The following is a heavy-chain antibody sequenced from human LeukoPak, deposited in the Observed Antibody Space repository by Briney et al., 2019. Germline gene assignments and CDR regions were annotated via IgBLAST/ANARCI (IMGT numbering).Heavy chain of an antibody. CDR1: GFTFSSYA. CDR3: AKDCVPYCSAPSDWFDP. J-gene: IGHJ5*02. CDR2: ISGSGGST. Sequence: GGSLRLSCAASGFTFSSYAMSWVRQAPGKGLEWVSAISGSGGSTYYADSVKGRFTISRDNSKNTLYLQMNSLRAEDTAVYYCAKDCVPYCSAPSDWFDPWGQGTLVTVSS. D-gene: IGHD2-15*01. V-gene: IGHV3-23*01.